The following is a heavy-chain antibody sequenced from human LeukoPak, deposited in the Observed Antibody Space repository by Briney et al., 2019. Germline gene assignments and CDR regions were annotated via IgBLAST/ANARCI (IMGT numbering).Heavy chain of an antibody. D-gene: IGHD6-19*01. CDR2: IWFDGSNK. V-gene: IGHV3-33*06. CDR3: AKAVAATGHYYFGMDV. CDR1: GXTFSSYG. Sequence: GGSLRLSCTASGXTFSSYGMHWVRQAPGKGLEWAAVIWFDGSNKYYADSVKGRLTISRDNSKSTLYLQMNSLRAEDTAVYYCAKAVAATGHYYFGMDVWGQGTTVTVSS. J-gene: IGHJ6*02.